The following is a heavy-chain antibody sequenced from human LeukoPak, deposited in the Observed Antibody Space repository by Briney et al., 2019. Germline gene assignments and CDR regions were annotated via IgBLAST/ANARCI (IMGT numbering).Heavy chain of an antibody. Sequence: PGGSLRLSCAASGFTFSSYWMHWVRQAPGKGRVRVSRINSDGSSTSYADSVKGRFTISRDNAKNTLYLQMNSLRAEDTAVYYCACSRTFDYWGQGTLVTVSS. CDR1: GFTFSSYW. V-gene: IGHV3-74*01. CDR3: ACSRTFDY. J-gene: IGHJ4*02. D-gene: IGHD3-10*02. CDR2: INSDGSST.